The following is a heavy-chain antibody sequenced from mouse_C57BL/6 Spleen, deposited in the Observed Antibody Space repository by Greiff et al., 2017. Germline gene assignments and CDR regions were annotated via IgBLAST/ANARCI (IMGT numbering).Heavy chain of an antibody. CDR3: ARVLTGAKLAY. CDR2: IDPRGGST. Sequence: QVQLQQSGPELVKPGASVKLSCKASGYTFTSYGMNWVKQRPGQGLEWIGRIDPRGGSTKYNEKFKGKATLTVDTSSSTAYMELHSLTSEDSAVYFCARVLTGAKLAYWGQGTTLTVSS. J-gene: IGHJ2*01. V-gene: IGHV1-85*01. D-gene: IGHD4-1*01. CDR1: GYTFTSYG.